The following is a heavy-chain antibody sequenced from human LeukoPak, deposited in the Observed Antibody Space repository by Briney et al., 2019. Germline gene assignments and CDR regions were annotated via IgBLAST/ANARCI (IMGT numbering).Heavy chain of an antibody. V-gene: IGHV3-49*04. CDR1: GFTFGDYP. D-gene: IGHD3-22*01. CDR3: TRWVYYDSSVYQEK. Sequence: GGSLRLSCTASGFTFGDYPLSWVRQAPGKGLEWVGFIRSKSYGGTTEYAASVKGRFTISRDDSKSIAYLQMNRLKTEDTAVYYCTRWVYYDSSVYQEKGGQGPLVTVS. J-gene: IGHJ4*02. CDR2: IRSKSYGGTT.